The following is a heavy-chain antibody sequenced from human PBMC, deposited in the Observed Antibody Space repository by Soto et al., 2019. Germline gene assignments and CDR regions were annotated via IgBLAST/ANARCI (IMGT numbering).Heavy chain of an antibody. CDR1: GGSISSYY. J-gene: IGHJ6*02. CDR2: IYTSGST. Sequence: NPSETLSLTCTVSGGSISSYYWSWIRQPAGKGLEWIGRIYTSGSTNYNPSLKSRVTMSVDTSKNQFSLKLSSVTAADTAVYYCARSLPTGTTGYYYGMDVWGQGTTVTVSS. D-gene: IGHD1-7*01. V-gene: IGHV4-4*07. CDR3: ARSLPTGTTGYYYGMDV.